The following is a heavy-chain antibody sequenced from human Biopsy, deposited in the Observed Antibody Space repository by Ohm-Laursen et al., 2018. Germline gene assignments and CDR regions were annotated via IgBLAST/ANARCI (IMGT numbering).Heavy chain of an antibody. D-gene: IGHD3-9*01. V-gene: IGHV3-23*01. CDR3: AKDGYYDILTGPPSDY. Sequence: SLRLSCAASGFTFGIYSMTWVRQAPGKGLEWVAGITGGGDRTYYADSVKGRFTISRDNSKNTPFLQMNSLRAEDTALYYCAKDGYYDILTGPPSDYWGQGTLVTVSS. CDR1: GFTFGIYS. CDR2: ITGGGDRT. J-gene: IGHJ4*02.